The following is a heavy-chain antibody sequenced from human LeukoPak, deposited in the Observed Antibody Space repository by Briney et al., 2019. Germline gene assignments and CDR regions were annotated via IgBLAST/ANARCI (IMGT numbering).Heavy chain of an antibody. CDR3: ARDHCHSSDY. CDR2: IKQDGSEK. Sequence: GGSLRLSCAASGFTFGSYWMSWVRQAPGKGLEWVANIKQDGSEKYYVDSVKGRFAISRDSARNSLYLQMNSLRAEDTAIYYCARDHCHSSDYWGQGTLVTVSS. D-gene: IGHD2/OR15-2a*01. J-gene: IGHJ4*02. CDR1: GFTFGSYW. V-gene: IGHV3-7*01.